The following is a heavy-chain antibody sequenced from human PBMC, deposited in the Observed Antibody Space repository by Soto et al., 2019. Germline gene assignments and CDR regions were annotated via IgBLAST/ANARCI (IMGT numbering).Heavy chain of an antibody. V-gene: IGHV4-59*01. CDR1: GGSISSYY. CDR3: ARGYYDFWSGYYLVNWFGP. Sequence: PSETLSLTCTVSGGSISSYYWSWIRQPPGKGLEWIGYIYYSGSTNYNPSLKSRVTISVDTSKNQFSLKLSSVTAADTAVYYCARGYYDFWSGYYLVNWFGPWGQGTLVTVSS. J-gene: IGHJ5*02. D-gene: IGHD3-3*01. CDR2: IYYSGST.